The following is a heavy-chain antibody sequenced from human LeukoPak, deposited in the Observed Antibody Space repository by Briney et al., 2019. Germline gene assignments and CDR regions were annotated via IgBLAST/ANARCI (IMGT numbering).Heavy chain of an antibody. Sequence: GGSLRLSCAASGFTFSSYAMHWVRQAPGKGLEWAAVISYDGSNKYYADSVKGRFTISRDNSKNTLYLQMNSLRAEDTAVYYCARELRFLEWLSSYYYYGMDVWGQGTTVTVSS. CDR2: ISYDGSNK. J-gene: IGHJ6*02. V-gene: IGHV3-30*04. D-gene: IGHD3-3*01. CDR3: ARELRFLEWLSSYYYYGMDV. CDR1: GFTFSSYA.